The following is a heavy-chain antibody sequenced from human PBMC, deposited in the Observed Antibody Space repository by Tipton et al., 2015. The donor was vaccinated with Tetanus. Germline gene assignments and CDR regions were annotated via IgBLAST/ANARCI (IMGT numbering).Heavy chain of an antibody. CDR2: ITNTGTAI. CDR1: GFIFSDYY. J-gene: IGHJ6*03. D-gene: IGHD6-19*01. CDR3: AKAPRPLPLAGTPPDDYYYMDV. Sequence: SLRLSCAASGFIFSDYYMSWIRQAPGKGLEWISYITNTGTAIYYADSVKGRFTISRDNAKNTLYLQMSSLRAEDTALYYCAKAPRPLPLAGTPPDDYYYMDVWGKGTTVTVSS. V-gene: IGHV3-11*01.